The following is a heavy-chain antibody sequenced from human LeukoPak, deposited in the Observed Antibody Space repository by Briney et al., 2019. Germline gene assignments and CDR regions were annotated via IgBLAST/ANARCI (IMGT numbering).Heavy chain of an antibody. CDR3: AKDGGLIVAAPLDY. CDR2: ISGDGGST. J-gene: IGHJ4*02. CDR1: GFNFTNYN. Sequence: GGSLRLSCAASGFNFTNYNMNWVRQAPGKGLEWVSLISGDGGSTYYADSVKGRFTISRDNSKNSLYLQMNSLRTEDTALYYCAKDGGLIVAAPLDYWGQGTLVTVSS. D-gene: IGHD3-22*01. V-gene: IGHV3-43*02.